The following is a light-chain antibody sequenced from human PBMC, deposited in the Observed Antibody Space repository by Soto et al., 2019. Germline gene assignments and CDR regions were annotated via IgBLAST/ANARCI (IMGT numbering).Light chain of an antibody. CDR3: QSYDSSPSYV. V-gene: IGLV1-40*01. CDR2: GNS. CDR1: SSNIGAGYD. Sequence: QSVLTQPPSVSGAPGQRVTISCTGSSSNIGAGYDVHWYQQLPGTAPKLLIYGNSNRPSGVPDRFSGSKSGTSASLAITGLQAEDEADYYCQSYDSSPSYVFGTGTRSPS. J-gene: IGLJ1*01.